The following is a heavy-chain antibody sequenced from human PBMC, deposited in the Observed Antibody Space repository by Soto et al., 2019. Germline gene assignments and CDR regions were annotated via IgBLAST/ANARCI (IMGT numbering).Heavy chain of an antibody. Sequence: QVQLVESGGGVVQPGRSLRLSCAASGFTFSSYAMHWVRQAPGKGLEWVAVISYDGSNKYYADSVKGRFTISRDNSKNTLYLQMNSLRAEDTAVYYCARVHRPYYYYGMDVWGQGTTVTGSS. V-gene: IGHV3-30-3*01. CDR1: GFTFSSYA. J-gene: IGHJ6*02. CDR3: ARVHRPYYYYGMDV. CDR2: ISYDGSNK.